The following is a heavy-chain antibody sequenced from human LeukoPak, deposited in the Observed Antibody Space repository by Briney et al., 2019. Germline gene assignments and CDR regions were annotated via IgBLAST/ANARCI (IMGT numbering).Heavy chain of an antibody. Sequence: PGGSLRLSCAASGFTFSTYAMHWVRQAPGKGLEWVAMMSYDASNKDYTDSVKGRFTISRDNSKNTLYLQMNSLRAEDTAMYYCAKDLYSSGWYAFDIWGQGTMVTVSS. J-gene: IGHJ3*02. D-gene: IGHD6-19*01. CDR3: AKDLYSSGWYAFDI. CDR2: MSYDASNK. V-gene: IGHV3-30-3*01. CDR1: GFTFSTYA.